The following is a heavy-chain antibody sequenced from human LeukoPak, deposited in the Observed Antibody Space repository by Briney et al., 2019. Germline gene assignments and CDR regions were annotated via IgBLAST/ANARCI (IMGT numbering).Heavy chain of an antibody. Sequence: LQTLSLSCTLSAGSISSSSYYLGWIRQPPGEKLEWIGSIYYSGSTYYNPSLKSRVTISVDTSKNQFPLRLSSVTAADTAVYYCARIVGAPNWFDPWGQGTLVTVSS. V-gene: IGHV4-39*06. CDR2: IYYSGST. D-gene: IGHD1-26*01. CDR3: ARIVGAPNWFDP. CDR1: AGSISSSSYY. J-gene: IGHJ5*02.